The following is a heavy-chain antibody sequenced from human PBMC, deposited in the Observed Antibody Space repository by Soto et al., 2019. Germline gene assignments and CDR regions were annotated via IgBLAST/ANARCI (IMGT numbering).Heavy chain of an antibody. J-gene: IGHJ5*02. CDR3: AAADYGDYPNWFDP. Sequence: GGSLRLSCAASGFTFSSYAMSWVRQAPGKGLEWVSAISCDGSITNYADSVRGRFTISRDNSKNSLYLQMNSLRTEDTALYYCAAADYGDYPNWFDPWGQGTLVTVSS. D-gene: IGHD4-17*01. V-gene: IGHV3-43*02. CDR1: GFTFSSYA. CDR2: ISCDGSIT.